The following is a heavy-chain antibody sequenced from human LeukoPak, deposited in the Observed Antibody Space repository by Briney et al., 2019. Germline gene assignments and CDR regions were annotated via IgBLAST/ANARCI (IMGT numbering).Heavy chain of an antibody. J-gene: IGHJ3*02. Sequence: SETLSLTCTVSGGSISSYYWSWIRQPPGKGLEWIGYIYYSGSTNHNPSLKSRVTISVDTSKNQFSLKLSSVTAADTAVYYCARVKITIFGVVIQAFDIWGQGTMVTVSS. CDR3: ARVKITIFGVVIQAFDI. V-gene: IGHV4-59*01. CDR2: IYYSGST. D-gene: IGHD3-3*01. CDR1: GGSISSYY.